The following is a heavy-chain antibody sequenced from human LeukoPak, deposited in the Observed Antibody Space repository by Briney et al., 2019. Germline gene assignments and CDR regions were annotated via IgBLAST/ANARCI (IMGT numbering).Heavy chain of an antibody. CDR2: INPSGGST. D-gene: IGHD5-18*01. J-gene: IGHJ6*02. CDR1: GYTFTSYY. CDR3: ARVGGYSYGPEYYGMDV. V-gene: IGHV1-46*01. Sequence: ASVKVSCKASGYTFTSYYMHWVRQAPGQGLEWMGIINPSGGSTSHAQKFQGRVTMTRDTSTSTVYMELSSLRSEDTAVYYCARVGGYSYGPEYYGMDVWGQGTTVTVSS.